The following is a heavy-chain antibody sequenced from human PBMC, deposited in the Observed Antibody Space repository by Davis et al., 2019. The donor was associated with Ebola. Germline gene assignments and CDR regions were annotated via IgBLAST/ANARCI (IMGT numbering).Heavy chain of an antibody. J-gene: IGHJ4*02. Sequence: SVKVSCKASGGTFSSYAISWVRQAPGQGLEWMGRIIPILGIANYAQKFQGRVTITADKSTSTAYMELSSLRSEDTAVYYCARSYYYDSSGYYLDYWGQGTLVTVSS. D-gene: IGHD3-22*01. CDR2: IIPILGIA. CDR3: ARSYYYDSSGYYLDY. V-gene: IGHV1-69*04. CDR1: GGTFSSYA.